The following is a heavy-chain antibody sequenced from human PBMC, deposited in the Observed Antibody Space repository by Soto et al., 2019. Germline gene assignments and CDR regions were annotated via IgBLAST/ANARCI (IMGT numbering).Heavy chain of an antibody. CDR1: GGTFSSYT. Sequence: SMKVSCKASGGTFSSYTISWVRQAPGQGLEWMGRIIPILGIANYAQKFQGRVTITADKSTSTAYMELSSLRSEDTAVYYCARARGKNYDFWSGYSTSYYYYMDVWGKGTTVTVSS. CDR2: IIPILGIA. D-gene: IGHD3-3*01. CDR3: ARARGKNYDFWSGYSTSYYYYMDV. V-gene: IGHV1-69*02. J-gene: IGHJ6*03.